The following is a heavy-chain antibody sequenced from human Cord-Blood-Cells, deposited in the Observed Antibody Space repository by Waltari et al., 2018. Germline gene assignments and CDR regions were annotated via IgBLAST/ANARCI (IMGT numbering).Heavy chain of an antibody. Sequence: QVQLQQWGAGLLKPSETLSLTCAVYGGSFSGYYWSWIRQPPGKGLEWIGEINHSGSTNYNPTLKSRVTISVNTSKNQFSLTLSSVTAADTAVYYCARAPVDLDYWGQGTLVTVSS. D-gene: IGHD2-2*01. CDR2: INHSGST. CDR3: ARAPVDLDY. J-gene: IGHJ4*02. CDR1: GGSFSGYY. V-gene: IGHV4-34*01.